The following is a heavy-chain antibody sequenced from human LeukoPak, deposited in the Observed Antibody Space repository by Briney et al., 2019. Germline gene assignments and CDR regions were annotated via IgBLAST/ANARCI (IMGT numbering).Heavy chain of an antibody. CDR3: AKDYYYYGSGSYYNDDY. CDR2: ISGSGGST. D-gene: IGHD3-10*01. Sequence: GGSLRLSCAASGFTFSSYAMSWVRQAPGKGLEWVSAISGSGGSTYYADSVKGRFTISRDNSKNTLYLQMNSLRAEDTAVYYCAKDYYYYGSGSYYNDDYWGQGTLVTVSS. J-gene: IGHJ4*02. CDR1: GFTFSSYA. V-gene: IGHV3-23*01.